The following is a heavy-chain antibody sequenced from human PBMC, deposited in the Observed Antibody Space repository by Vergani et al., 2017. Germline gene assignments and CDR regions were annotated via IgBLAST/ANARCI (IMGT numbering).Heavy chain of an antibody. V-gene: IGHV4-59*11. Sequence: QVQLQESGPGLVKPSETLSLTCTVPGGSISSHYWSWIRQPPGKGLEWIGYIYYSGSNNYNPSLKSRVTIPVDTSKNQFSLKLSSGTAADTAVYYCSREEAAAGTLDYWGQGTLVTVSS. CDR3: SREEAAAGTLDY. CDR2: IYYSGSN. D-gene: IGHD6-13*01. CDR1: GGSISSHY. J-gene: IGHJ4*02.